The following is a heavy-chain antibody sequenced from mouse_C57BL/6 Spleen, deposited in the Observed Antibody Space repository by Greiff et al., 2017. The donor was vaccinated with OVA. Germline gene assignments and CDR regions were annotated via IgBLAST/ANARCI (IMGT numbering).Heavy chain of an antibody. Sequence: VQLQQSGPGLVKPSQSLSLTCSVTGYSITSGYYWNWIRQFPGNKLEWMGYISYDGSNNYNPSLKNRISITRDTSKNQFFLKLNSVTTEDTATYYCAREDYGSSWGYWGQGTTLTVSS. J-gene: IGHJ2*01. V-gene: IGHV3-6*01. CDR2: ISYDGSN. CDR1: GYSITSGYY. CDR3: AREDYGSSWGY. D-gene: IGHD1-1*01.